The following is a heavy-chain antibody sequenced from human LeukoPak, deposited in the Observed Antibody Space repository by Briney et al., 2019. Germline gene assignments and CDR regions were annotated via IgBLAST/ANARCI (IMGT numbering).Heavy chain of an antibody. CDR1: GGSISGDY. V-gene: IGHV4-4*07. Sequence: SETLSLTCTVSGGSISGDYWSWIRQPAGKGLEWIGRINTSGNSNYNPSPKSRVTMSVDTSKNQFSLKLSSVTAADTAVYYCARGWGYMDVWGKGTTVTVSS. CDR2: INTSGNS. D-gene: IGHD1-26*01. J-gene: IGHJ6*03. CDR3: ARGWGYMDV.